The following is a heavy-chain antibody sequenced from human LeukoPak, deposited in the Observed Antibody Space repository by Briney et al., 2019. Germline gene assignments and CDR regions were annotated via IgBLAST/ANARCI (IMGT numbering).Heavy chain of an antibody. D-gene: IGHD2-2*02. CDR3: ARDLRVPAAIRPYGMDV. Sequence: PGGSLRLSCAASGFTFSSYSMNWVRQAPGKGLEWVSSISSSSSYIYYADSVKGRFTISRDNAKNSLYLQMNSLRAEDTAVYYCARDLRVPAAIRPYGMDVWGQGTTVTVSS. CDR2: ISSSSSYI. CDR1: GFTFSSYS. J-gene: IGHJ6*02. V-gene: IGHV3-21*01.